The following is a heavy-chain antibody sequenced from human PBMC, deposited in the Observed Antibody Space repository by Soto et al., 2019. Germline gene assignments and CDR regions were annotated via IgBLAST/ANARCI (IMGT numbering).Heavy chain of an antibody. D-gene: IGHD3-10*01. CDR3: AKENMARGGLFDD. CDR2: ISGSGSKT. CDR1: GFTFNRHA. J-gene: IGHJ4*02. V-gene: IGHV3-23*01. Sequence: EVQLLESGGGLVQPGGSLRLSCAASGFTFNRHAMSWVRQAPGKGLEWVSAISGSGSKTYYADSVKGRFTISRDNSKNTVELQMNSLRDEDTAVYYCAKENMARGGLFDDWGQGTLVTVSS.